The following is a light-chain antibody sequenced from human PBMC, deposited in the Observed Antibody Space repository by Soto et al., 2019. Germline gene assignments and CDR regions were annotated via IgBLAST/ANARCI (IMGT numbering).Light chain of an antibody. V-gene: IGLV1-44*01. CDR2: NNY. Sequence: QPVLTQSPSASGTPGQRVTISCSGGSSNIGSNPVHWYQQVPGSAPKLLIHNNYQRPAGVPDRFSGSESGTSASLAISGLQSEDEADYYCASWDDSLSGVLFGGGTKVTVL. J-gene: IGLJ2*01. CDR1: SSNIGSNP. CDR3: ASWDDSLSGVL.